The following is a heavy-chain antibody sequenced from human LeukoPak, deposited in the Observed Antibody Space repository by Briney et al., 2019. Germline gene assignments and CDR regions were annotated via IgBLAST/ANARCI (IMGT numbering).Heavy chain of an antibody. CDR1: RFTFSSYD. CDR2: ISYDGSSK. V-gene: IGHV3-30*03. CDR3: ARDQNHYFDY. J-gene: IGHJ4*02. Sequence: GGSLRLSCAASRFTFSSYDMHWVRQAPGKGLEWVAVISYDGSSKYYADSVKGRFTISRDNSKNTLYVQMNSLRTEDTAVYYCARDQNHYFDYWGQGTLVTVSS. D-gene: IGHD2/OR15-2a*01.